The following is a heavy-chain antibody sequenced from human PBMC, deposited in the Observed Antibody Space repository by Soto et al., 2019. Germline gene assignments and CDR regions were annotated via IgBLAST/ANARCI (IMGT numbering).Heavy chain of an antibody. CDR1: VFTFSSYA. CDR2: ISYDGSNK. J-gene: IGHJ5*02. V-gene: IGHV3-30-3*01. CDR3: ARDHDCSGGSCYGSWFDP. D-gene: IGHD2-15*01. Sequence: PWGAQRLSCSASVFTFSSYAMHWFRQAPGKWLEWVAVISYDGSNKYYADSVKGRFTISRDNSKNTLYLQMNSLRAEDTAVYYCARDHDCSGGSCYGSWFDPWGQGTLVTVSS.